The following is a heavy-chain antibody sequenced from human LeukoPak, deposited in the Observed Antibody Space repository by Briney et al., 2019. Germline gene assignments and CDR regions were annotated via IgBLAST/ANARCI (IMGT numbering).Heavy chain of an antibody. V-gene: IGHV1-18*01. Sequence: ASVKVSCKASGYTFSSYDITWVRQAPGRGLEWMGWISVHNDNSNYAQKFQGRVTMTTDTSASTAYMELRGLRSDDTAVYYCARDPSGLLWFGEFKGYFDYWGQGTLVTVSS. CDR3: ARDPSGLLWFGEFKGYFDY. CDR1: GYTFSSYD. CDR2: ISVHNDNS. D-gene: IGHD3-10*01. J-gene: IGHJ4*02.